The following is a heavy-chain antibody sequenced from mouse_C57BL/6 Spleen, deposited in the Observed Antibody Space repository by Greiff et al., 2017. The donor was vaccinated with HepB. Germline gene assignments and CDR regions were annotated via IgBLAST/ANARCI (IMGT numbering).Heavy chain of an antibody. Sequence: QVQLQQSGPELVKPGASVKISCKASGYSFTSYYIHWVKQRPGQGLEWIGWIYPGSGNTKYNEKFKGKATLTADTSSSTAYMQLSSLTSEDSAVYYCARGHLPGDYAMDYWGQGTSVTVSS. CDR3: ARGHLPGDYAMDY. D-gene: IGHD2-1*01. CDR2: IYPGSGNT. J-gene: IGHJ4*01. V-gene: IGHV1-66*01. CDR1: GYSFTSYY.